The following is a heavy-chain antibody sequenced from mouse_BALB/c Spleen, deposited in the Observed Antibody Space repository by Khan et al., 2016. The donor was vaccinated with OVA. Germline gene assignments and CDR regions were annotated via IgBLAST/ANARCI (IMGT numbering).Heavy chain of an antibody. D-gene: IGHD1-1*01. Sequence: QVQLKESGPGLVAPSQSLSISCTVSGFSLTNYGVHWVRQPPREGLEWLGVIRAGGSTNYYSALMSRLSISKDNSKSQVFLKMNSLQTNDTAMYYCARPYYGSAWFAYWGQGTLVTVSA. J-gene: IGHJ3*01. CDR2: IRAGGST. CDR3: ARPYYGSAWFAY. V-gene: IGHV2-9*02. CDR1: GFSLTNYG.